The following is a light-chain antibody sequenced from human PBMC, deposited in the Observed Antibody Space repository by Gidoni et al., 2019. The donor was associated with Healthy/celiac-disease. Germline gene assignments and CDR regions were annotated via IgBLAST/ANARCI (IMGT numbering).Light chain of an antibody. CDR2: DDR. V-gene: IGLV3-21*03. J-gene: IGLJ2*01. Sequence: SHGLTQPPSGSVARGKTARITWGGTNIGSKSVHWYRQKPGQAPLLVVYDDRDRPSGIPERFSGSNSGNTATLTISRVEAGDEADYYCQVWDSSSDHLVFGGGTKLTVL. CDR1: NIGSKS. CDR3: QVWDSSSDHLV.